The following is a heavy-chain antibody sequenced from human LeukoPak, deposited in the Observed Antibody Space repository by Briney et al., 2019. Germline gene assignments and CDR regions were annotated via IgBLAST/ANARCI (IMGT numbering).Heavy chain of an antibody. Sequence: GGSLRLSRAASGFTFSSYTMSWVRQAPGKGLEWVSAISGSGGSTYYADSVKGRFTISRDSSKNTLYLQMNSLRAEDTAVYYCAKQGSGGGWGAFDIWGQGTMVTVSS. D-gene: IGHD6-19*01. CDR3: AKQGSGGGWGAFDI. V-gene: IGHV3-23*01. CDR2: ISGSGGST. CDR1: GFTFSSYT. J-gene: IGHJ3*02.